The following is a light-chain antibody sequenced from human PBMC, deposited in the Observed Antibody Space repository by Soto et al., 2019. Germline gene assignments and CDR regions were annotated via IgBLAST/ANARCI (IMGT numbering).Light chain of an antibody. Sequence: QSALTQPASVSGSLGQSISISCTGTSIDIGGYNHVSWYQQHPGKAPKFMIYDVSNRPSGVSNRCSGSKSGNTASLTISGLQAEDEADYYCSTSTTSGTYVFGTGTKVTVL. CDR3: STSTTSGTYV. V-gene: IGLV2-14*03. CDR2: DVS. J-gene: IGLJ1*01. CDR1: SIDIGGYNH.